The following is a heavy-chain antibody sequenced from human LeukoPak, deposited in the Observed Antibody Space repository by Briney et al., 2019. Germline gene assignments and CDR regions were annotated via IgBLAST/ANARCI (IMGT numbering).Heavy chain of an antibody. D-gene: IGHD4-17*01. V-gene: IGHV4-31*03. Sequence: SQTLSLTCTVSGGSISSGGYYWSWIRQHPGKGLEWIGYIYYSGSTYYNPSLKSRVTISVDTSKNQFSLKLSSVTAADTAVYYCARGLYGDYVFGWYFDLWGRGTLVTVSS. J-gene: IGHJ2*01. CDR2: IYYSGST. CDR1: GGSISSGGYY. CDR3: ARGLYGDYVFGWYFDL.